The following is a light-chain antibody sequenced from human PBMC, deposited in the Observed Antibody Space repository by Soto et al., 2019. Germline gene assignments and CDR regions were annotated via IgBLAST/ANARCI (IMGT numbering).Light chain of an antibody. J-gene: IGLJ2*01. CDR1: GSSIGTNT. CDR3: AAWDGSRNNVL. V-gene: IGLV1-44*01. CDR2: GDN. Sequence: QSVLTQPPSASGTPGQRGTISCSGSGSSIGTNTVNWYRQLPGTAPKLLIYGDNQRPSGVPDRFSGSKSGTSASLAISGLQSEDEAEYYCAAWDGSRNNVLFGGGTKLTVL.